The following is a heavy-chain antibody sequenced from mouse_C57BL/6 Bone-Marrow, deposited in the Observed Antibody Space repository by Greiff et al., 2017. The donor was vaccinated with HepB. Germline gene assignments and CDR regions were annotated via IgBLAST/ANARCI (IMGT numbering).Heavy chain of an antibody. CDR2: IRNKANNHAT. J-gene: IGHJ1*03. CDR3: TRPDYYGSSYWYFDV. V-gene: IGHV6-6*01. CDR1: GFTFSDAW. D-gene: IGHD1-1*01. Sequence: EVMLVESGGGLVQPGGSMKLSCAASGFTFSDAWMDWVRQSPEKGLEWVAEIRNKANNHATYYAESVKGRFTISRDDSKSSVYLQMNSLRAEDTGIYYCTRPDYYGSSYWYFDVWGTGTTVTVSS.